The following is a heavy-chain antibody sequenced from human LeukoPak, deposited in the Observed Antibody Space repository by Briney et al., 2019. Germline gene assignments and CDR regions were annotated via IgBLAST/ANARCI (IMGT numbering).Heavy chain of an antibody. D-gene: IGHD3-16*01. CDR3: AHINAWGSYSLFDY. CDR2: IHWNDDK. CDR1: GFSLSTNGVG. V-gene: IGHV2-5*01. Sequence: SGPTLVNPTQTLTLTCTFSGFSLSTNGVGVGWIRQPPGKALESLALIHWNDDKRYRPSLKSRLTITRDTSRNRVGLTMTNMDPVDAGTYYCAHINAWGSYSLFDYWGQGTLVTVSS. J-gene: IGHJ4*02.